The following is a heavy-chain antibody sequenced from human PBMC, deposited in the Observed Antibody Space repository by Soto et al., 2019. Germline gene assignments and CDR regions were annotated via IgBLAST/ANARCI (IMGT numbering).Heavy chain of an antibody. CDR3: ARDDAFGNENGFDI. V-gene: IGHV3-33*01. CDR1: GFPFSTYG. D-gene: IGHD1-1*01. CDR2: IVSDGSAK. J-gene: IGHJ3*02. Sequence: GGSLRLSCAVSGFPFSTYGFHWFRQPPGKGLEWVAVIVSDGSAKYHADSVEGRFTISRDNSKDTLYLQMNSLRAEDTAVYYCARDDAFGNENGFDIWGQGTMVTVSS.